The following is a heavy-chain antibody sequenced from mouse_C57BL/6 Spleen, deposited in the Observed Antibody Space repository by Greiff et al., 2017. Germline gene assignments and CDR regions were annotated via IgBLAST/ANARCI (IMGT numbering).Heavy chain of an antibody. CDR1: GYAFSSSW. CDR3: ARSIYGYCDV. Sequence: QVQLKQSGPELVKPGASVKISCKASGYAFSSSWMNWVKQRPGKGLEWIGRIYPGDGDTNYNGKFKGKATLTADKSSSTAYMQLSSLTSEDSAVYFCARSIYGYCDVWGTGTTVTVSS. V-gene: IGHV1-82*01. CDR2: IYPGDGDT. J-gene: IGHJ1*03.